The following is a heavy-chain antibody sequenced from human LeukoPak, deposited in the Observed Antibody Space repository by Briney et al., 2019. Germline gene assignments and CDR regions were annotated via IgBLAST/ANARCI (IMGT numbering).Heavy chain of an antibody. V-gene: IGHV3-48*02. Sequence: GGSLRLSCAASGFIFSSFAMNWDRQAPGKGLEWVSYISPTYDIYYSDSVRGRFTISRDNAKNSLYLQMNSLRDEDTAVYYCARDHNWGFDYWGQGTLVAVSS. CDR2: ISPTYDI. CDR1: GFIFSSFA. J-gene: IGHJ4*02. CDR3: ARDHNWGFDY. D-gene: IGHD7-27*01.